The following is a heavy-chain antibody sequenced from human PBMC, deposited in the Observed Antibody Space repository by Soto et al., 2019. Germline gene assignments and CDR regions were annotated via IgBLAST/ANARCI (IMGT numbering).Heavy chain of an antibody. CDR2: ISYSGGT. CDR1: GGSISNYS. D-gene: IGHD3-10*01. Sequence: SETLSLTCTVSGGSISNYSWNWIRQPPGQGLEWLGGISYSGGTNDNPSLRSRVTISVDTSNNQVALRLSSVTAADTAVYFCAGSMSRGIIFDYWGQGSPVTVYS. J-gene: IGHJ4*02. CDR3: AGSMSRGIIFDY. V-gene: IGHV4-59*01.